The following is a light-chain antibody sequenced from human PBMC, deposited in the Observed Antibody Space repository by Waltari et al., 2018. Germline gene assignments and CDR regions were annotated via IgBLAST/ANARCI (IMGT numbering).Light chain of an antibody. CDR3: QQYVSLPAT. CDR1: QSVSKY. Sequence: EIVLTQSPGTLSLSPGATAILSCRASQSVSKYLAWYQQKPGQAPRPLIFGASSRATGIPDRFSGSGSGTDLSLTISRVEPEDFAVDYCQQYVSLPATFGQGTKVEIE. J-gene: IGKJ1*01. V-gene: IGKV3-20*01. CDR2: GAS.